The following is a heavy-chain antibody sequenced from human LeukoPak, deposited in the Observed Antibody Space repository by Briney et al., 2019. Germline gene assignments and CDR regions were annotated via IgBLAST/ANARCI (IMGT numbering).Heavy chain of an antibody. J-gene: IGHJ4*02. D-gene: IGHD3-16*02. Sequence: PSETLSLTCAVYGGSFSGYYWSWIRQPPGKGLEWIGEINHSGSTNYNPSLKSRVTISVDTSKNQFSLKLSSVTAADTAVYYCARSTRYDYVWGSYRPPLDYWGQGTLVTVSS. CDR3: ARSTRYDYVWGSYRPPLDY. CDR2: INHSGST. CDR1: GGSFSGYY. V-gene: IGHV4-34*01.